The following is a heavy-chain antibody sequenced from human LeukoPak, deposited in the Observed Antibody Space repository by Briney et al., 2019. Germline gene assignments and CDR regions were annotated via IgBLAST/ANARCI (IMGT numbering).Heavy chain of an antibody. D-gene: IGHD3-3*01. CDR3: AGSHDFWSGYPY. CDR1: GGTFSSYA. V-gene: IGHV1-69*13. CDR2: IIPIFGTA. J-gene: IGHJ4*02. Sequence: ASVKVSCKASGGTFSSYAISWVRQAPGQGLEWMGGIIPIFGTANYAQKFQGRVTITADESTSTAYMELSSLRSEDTAVYYCAGSHDFWSGYPYWGQGTLVTVSS.